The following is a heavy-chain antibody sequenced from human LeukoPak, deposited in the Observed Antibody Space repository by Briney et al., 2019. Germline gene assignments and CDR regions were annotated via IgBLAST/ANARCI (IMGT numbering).Heavy chain of an antibody. CDR3: ARRGAHAFHI. J-gene: IGHJ3*02. Sequence: SETLPLTCTVSSGSISSSSYYWGWIRQPPGKGLEWIASIYYSGTTYYNPSLKSRVTISVDTSKNQFSLTLNSVTAADTAVYYCARRGAHAFHIWGQGTMVTVSS. D-gene: IGHD4/OR15-4a*01. CDR1: SGSISSSSYY. V-gene: IGHV4-39*01. CDR2: IYYSGTT.